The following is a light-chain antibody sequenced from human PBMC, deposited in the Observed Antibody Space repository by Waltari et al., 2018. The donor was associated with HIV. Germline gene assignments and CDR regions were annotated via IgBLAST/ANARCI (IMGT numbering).Light chain of an antibody. V-gene: IGLV2-8*01. CDR1: SSDVGGFAY. CDR2: AVN. J-gene: IGLJ3*02. CDR3: SSYADTNNGL. Sequence: QSALTQPPSASGSPGQSVTLSCTGTSSDVGGFAYVSWYQQHPAKAPKLLIYAVNRRPSGVRDRVSGYKSGNTASLTVSGLQTEEEADYDCSSYADTNNGLFGGGTKLTVL.